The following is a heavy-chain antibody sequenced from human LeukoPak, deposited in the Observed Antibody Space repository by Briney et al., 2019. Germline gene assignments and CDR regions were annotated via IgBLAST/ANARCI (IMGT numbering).Heavy chain of an antibody. CDR3: AINGIGFNSDY. CDR1: GFTFSDYY. Sequence: GGSLRLSCAASGFTFSDYYMSWVRQAPGKGLEWVSYIRRSDSTISYADSVKGRFTISRDNAKNSLYLQMNSLRAEDTAIYYCAINGIGFNSDYWGQGILVTVSS. CDR2: IRRSDSTI. D-gene: IGHD5-24*01. V-gene: IGHV3-11*04. J-gene: IGHJ4*02.